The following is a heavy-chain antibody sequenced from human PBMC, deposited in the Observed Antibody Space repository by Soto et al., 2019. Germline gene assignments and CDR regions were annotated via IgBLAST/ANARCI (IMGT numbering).Heavy chain of an antibody. Sequence: GGSLRLSCAASGFTFSSYAMSWVRQAPGKGLEWVSAISGSGGSTYYADSVKGRFTISRDNSKNTLYLQMNSLRAEDTAVYYCAKDPVPEAAWAYYFDYWGQGTLVTVSS. V-gene: IGHV3-23*01. J-gene: IGHJ4*02. CDR1: GFTFSSYA. D-gene: IGHD6-13*01. CDR2: ISGSGGST. CDR3: AKDPVPEAAWAYYFDY.